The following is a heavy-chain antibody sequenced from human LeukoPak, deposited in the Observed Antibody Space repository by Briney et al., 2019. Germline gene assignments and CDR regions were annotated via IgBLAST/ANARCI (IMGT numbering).Heavy chain of an antibody. CDR1: GFTFDDYA. CDR3: VRDFRSADY. CDR2: ICPDGTVT. V-gene: IGHV3-74*01. J-gene: IGHJ4*02. Sequence: GRSLRLSCAASGFTFDDYAMHWVRQGPGKGPMWVSRICPDGTVTNYADSVKARFTISRDNARNTVYLQMNNLRAEDTAVYYCVRDFRSADYWGQGTLVTVSS.